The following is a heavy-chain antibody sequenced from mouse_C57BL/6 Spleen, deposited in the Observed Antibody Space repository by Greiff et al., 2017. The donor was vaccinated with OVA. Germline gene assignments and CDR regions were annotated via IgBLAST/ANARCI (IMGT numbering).Heavy chain of an antibody. V-gene: IGHV1-80*01. Sequence: VQLQQSGAELVKPGASVKISCKASGYAFSSYWMNWVKQRPGKGLEWIGQIYPGDGDTNYNGKFKGKATLTADKSSSTAYMQLSSLTAEDSAVYFCARGLRRILYFDYWGQGTTLTVSS. CDR1: GYAFSSYW. D-gene: IGHD2-4*01. CDR2: IYPGDGDT. CDR3: ARGLRRILYFDY. J-gene: IGHJ2*01.